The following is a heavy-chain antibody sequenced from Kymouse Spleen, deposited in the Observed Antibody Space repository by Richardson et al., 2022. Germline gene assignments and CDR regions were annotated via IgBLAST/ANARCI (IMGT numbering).Heavy chain of an antibody. CDR2: INHSGST. Sequence: QVQLQQWGAGLLKPSETLSLTCAVYGGSFSGYYWSWIRQPPGKGLEWIGEINHSGSTNYNPSLKSRVTISVDTSKNQFSLKLSSVTAADTAVYYCARGYCSSTSCYNGMDVWGQGTTVTVSS. V-gene: IGHV4-34*01. J-gene: IGHJ6*02. CDR1: GGSFSGYY. CDR3: ARGYCSSTSCYNGMDV. D-gene: IGHD2-2*02.